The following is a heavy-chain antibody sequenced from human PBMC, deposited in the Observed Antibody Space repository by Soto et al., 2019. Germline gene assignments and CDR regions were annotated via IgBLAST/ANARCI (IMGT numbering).Heavy chain of an antibody. J-gene: IGHJ6*02. V-gene: IGHV4-59*01. CDR3: ARYKSNYYYGMDV. CDR2: IYYSGIT. CDR1: GGSISSYY. Sequence: XXTLSLPFTVSGGSISSYYWRWILQPPGKGLEWIGYIYYSGITNYNPSLKSRVTISVDTSKNQFSLKLSSVTAADTAVYYCARYKSNYYYGMDVWGQGTTVTVSS. D-gene: IGHD1-20*01.